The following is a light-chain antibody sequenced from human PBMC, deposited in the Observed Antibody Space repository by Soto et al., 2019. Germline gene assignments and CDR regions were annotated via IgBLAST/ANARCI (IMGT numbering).Light chain of an antibody. CDR2: EVS. V-gene: IGLV2-14*01. CDR3: SSYTTTGTLV. CDR1: SSDVGGYNY. J-gene: IGLJ2*01. Sequence: QSVLTQPASVSGSPGQSITISCSGTSSDVGGYNYVSWYQQHPGKAPKLIIYEVSNRPSGVSNRFSGSKSGNTASLTISGLQTEDEADYFCSSYTTTGTLVFGGGTKLTVL.